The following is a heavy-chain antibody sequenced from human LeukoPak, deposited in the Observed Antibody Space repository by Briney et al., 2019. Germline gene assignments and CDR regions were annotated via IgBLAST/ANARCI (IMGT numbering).Heavy chain of an antibody. V-gene: IGHV3-30*02. D-gene: IGHD4-17*01. CDR1: GFTFSSYG. CDR3: AKDRTVTTNPYYFDY. J-gene: IGHJ4*02. CDR2: IRYDGSNK. Sequence: GGSLRLSCAASGFTFSSYGMHWVRQAPGKGLEWVAFIRYDGSNKYYADSVKGRFTISRDNSKNTLYLQMNSLRAEDTAVYYCAKDRTVTTNPYYFDYWGQGTLVTVSS.